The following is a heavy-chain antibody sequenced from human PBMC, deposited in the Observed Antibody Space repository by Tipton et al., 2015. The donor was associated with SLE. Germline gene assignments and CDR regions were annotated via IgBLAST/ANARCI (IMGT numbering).Heavy chain of an antibody. J-gene: IGHJ6*02. CDR3: ARGHYGMDV. Sequence: GSLRLSCAASGFGFKNYWMTWVRQAPGAGLEWGASIKKDGSEKYSVESVKGRFTISRDNGKNSLLLQMNSLRGEDTAVYYCARGHYGMDVWGQGTTVTVSS. V-gene: IGHV3-7*01. CDR1: GFGFKNYW. CDR2: IKKDGSEK.